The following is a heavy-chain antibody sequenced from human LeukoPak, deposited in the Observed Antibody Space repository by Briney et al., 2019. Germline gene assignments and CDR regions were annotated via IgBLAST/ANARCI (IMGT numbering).Heavy chain of an antibody. CDR1: CGSLSRYY. V-gene: IGHV4-59*12. Sequence: ASGNPSPPRTVSCGSLSRYYWSWVRQPPREGLEWVGYIYYSGSTNYNPSLKSRVTISVDTSKNQFSLKLSSVTGADTAVYYCAREGPGIAAGGFDPWGQGTLVTVSS. D-gene: IGHD6-13*01. J-gene: IGHJ5*02. CDR3: AREGPGIAAGGFDP. CDR2: IYYSGST.